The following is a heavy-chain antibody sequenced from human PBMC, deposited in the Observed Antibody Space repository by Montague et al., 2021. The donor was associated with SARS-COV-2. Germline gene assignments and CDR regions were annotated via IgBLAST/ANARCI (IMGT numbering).Heavy chain of an antibody. Sequence: SETLSLTCAVDGGSFSGYYWNWIRQPPGKGLEWIGEINHSGSTNYNPSLKSRVTMSVDTSKNQFSLKLSSMTAADTAVYYCARGARQGYGFRLGSFDSWGQGTLVTVSS. J-gene: IGHJ4*02. V-gene: IGHV4-34*01. CDR2: INHSGST. CDR3: ARGARQGYGFRLGSFDS. D-gene: IGHD3-10*01. CDR1: GGSFSGYY.